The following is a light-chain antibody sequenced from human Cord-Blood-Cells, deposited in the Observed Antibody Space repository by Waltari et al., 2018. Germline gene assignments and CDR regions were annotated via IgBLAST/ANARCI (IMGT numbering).Light chain of an antibody. J-gene: IGKJ1*01. V-gene: IGKV1-5*03. CDR3: QQYNSFWT. CDR2: KAS. Sequence: DIQMTQSPSTLSASVGDRVTITCRASQSISSWLAWYQQKPGKAPKLLIYKASSLESGVPSRFRGSGSGTEFTLTIRSLQPDDFATDYCQQYNSFWTFGHGTKVEIK. CDR1: QSISSW.